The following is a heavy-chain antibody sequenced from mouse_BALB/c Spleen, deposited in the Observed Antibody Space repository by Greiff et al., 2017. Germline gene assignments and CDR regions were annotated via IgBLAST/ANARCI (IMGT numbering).Heavy chain of an antibody. D-gene: IGHD3-2*02. CDR2: ISSGGSYT. V-gene: IGHV5-6-4*01. J-gene: IGHJ4*01. CDR1: GFTFRSST. CDR3: TRALRSDYAMDY. Sequence: EVKLVESGGGLVKPGGSLKLSCAASGFTFRSSTMSWVRQTPEKRLEWVATISSGGSYTYYPDSVKGRFTIARDNAKNTLYRQMSSLKSEDTAMYYCTRALRSDYAMDYWGQGTAVTVSS.